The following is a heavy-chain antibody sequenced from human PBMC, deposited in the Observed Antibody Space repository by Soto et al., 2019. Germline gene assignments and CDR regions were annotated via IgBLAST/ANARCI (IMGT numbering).Heavy chain of an antibody. Sequence: QVQLQQWGAGLLKPSETLSLTCAVYGGSFSGYYWSWIRQPPGKGLEWIGEINHSGSTNYNPSLKRRATISVDTSKNQFPLRLSSVPAADTAVYYCARGDSFAYWGQGPLVPVSS. CDR2: INHSGST. V-gene: IGHV4-34*01. CDR1: GGSFSGYY. D-gene: IGHD3-3*01. J-gene: IGHJ4*02. CDR3: ARGDSFAY.